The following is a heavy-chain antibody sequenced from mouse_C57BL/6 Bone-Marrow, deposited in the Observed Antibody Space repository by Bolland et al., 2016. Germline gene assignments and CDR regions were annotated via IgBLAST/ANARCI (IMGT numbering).Heavy chain of an antibody. V-gene: IGHV1-26*01. J-gene: IGHJ3*01. CDR3: ARHYDYGGMDY. Sequence: NPNNGGTSYNQKFKGKATLTVDKSSSTAYMELRSLTSEDSAVYYCARHYDYGGMDYWGQGTLV. CDR2: NPNNGGT. D-gene: IGHD2-4*01.